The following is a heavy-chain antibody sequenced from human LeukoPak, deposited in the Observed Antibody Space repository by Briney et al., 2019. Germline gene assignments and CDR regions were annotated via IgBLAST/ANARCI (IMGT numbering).Heavy chain of an antibody. CDR1: GFTFSSYA. V-gene: IGHV3-23*01. J-gene: IGHJ3*02. CDR2: LSGGGGST. Sequence: GGSLRLSCAASGFTFSSYAMSWVRQAPGKGLDWVSGLSGGGGSTYYADSVKGRFTISRDNAKNSLYLEMNSLRAGDTAVYYCAPLYCSGGSCYSHAFDIWGQGTMVIVSS. D-gene: IGHD2-15*01. CDR3: APLYCSGGSCYSHAFDI.